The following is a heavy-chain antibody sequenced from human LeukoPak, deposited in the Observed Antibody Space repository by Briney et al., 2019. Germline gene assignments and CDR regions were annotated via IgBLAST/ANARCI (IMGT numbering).Heavy chain of an antibody. CDR3: AKDGGAYSSSWSYFDY. CDR1: GFTFSSYW. D-gene: IGHD6-13*01. CDR2: IRYDGSNK. J-gene: IGHJ4*02. V-gene: IGHV3-30*02. Sequence: GGSLRLSCAASGFTFSSYWMSWVRQAPGKGLEWVAFIRYDGSNKYYADSVKGRFTISRDNSKNTLYLQMNSLRAEDTAVYYCAKDGGAYSSSWSYFDYWGQGTLVTVSS.